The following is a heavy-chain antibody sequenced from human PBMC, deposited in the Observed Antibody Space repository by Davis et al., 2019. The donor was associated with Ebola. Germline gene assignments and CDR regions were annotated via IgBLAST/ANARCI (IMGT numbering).Heavy chain of an antibody. CDR1: GYTFTSYY. CDR2: INPSGGST. J-gene: IGHJ6*02. D-gene: IGHD2-2*01. Sequence: ASVKVSCTASGYTFTSYYMHWVRQAPGQGLEWMGIINPSGGSTSYAQKFQGRVTMTRDTSTSTVYMELSSLRSEDTAVYYCARGIVVVPAAIDYYYYGMDVWGQGTTVTVSS. CDR3: ARGIVVVPAAIDYYYYGMDV. V-gene: IGHV1-46*01.